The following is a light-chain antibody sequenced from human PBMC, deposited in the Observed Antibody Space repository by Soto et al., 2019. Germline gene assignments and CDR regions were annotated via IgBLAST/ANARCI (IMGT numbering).Light chain of an antibody. V-gene: IGKV3D-15*01. CDR1: QSISNN. CDR2: RAS. J-gene: IGKJ4*01. CDR3: QQYTNWPYT. Sequence: EIVMTQSPATLSLSPGEKATLSCRASQSISNNFAWFQQKPGQAPRLLIYRASTRATGIPARFSGSGSGTEFTLTIRSLQSEDFAIYDCQQYTNWPYTFGGGTKVDIK.